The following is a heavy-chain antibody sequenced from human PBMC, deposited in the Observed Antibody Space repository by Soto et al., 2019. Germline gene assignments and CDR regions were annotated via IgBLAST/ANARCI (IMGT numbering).Heavy chain of an antibody. D-gene: IGHD3-16*01. V-gene: IGHV3-9*01. J-gene: IGHJ4*02. CDR1: GIACDGNA. CDR2: INWKSDI. Sequence: GGSLRLSCAVSGIACDGNATHWVRQAPEKGREWVSGINWKSDIGYADSGKGRFTISRDNAENSLYLQMNSLRADDTALYYCANSQDRGGRTTFIYWGKGNQLTVSS. CDR3: ANSQDRGGRTTFIY.